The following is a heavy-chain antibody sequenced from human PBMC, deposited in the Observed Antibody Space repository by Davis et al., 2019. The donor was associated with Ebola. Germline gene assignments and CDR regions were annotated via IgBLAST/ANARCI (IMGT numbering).Heavy chain of an antibody. Sequence: SLKISCLMSGFSFHNHAMHWVRQVPGKGLEWVSGIYWNSGDTGYADSVKGRFTISRDDSKNTVYLQMNSLRAEDTAVYYCAKDLLWWSASDVWGQGTTVTVSS. CDR3: AKDLLWWSASDV. CDR2: IYWNSGDT. D-gene: IGHD2-21*01. V-gene: IGHV3-9*01. J-gene: IGHJ6*02. CDR1: GFSFHNHA.